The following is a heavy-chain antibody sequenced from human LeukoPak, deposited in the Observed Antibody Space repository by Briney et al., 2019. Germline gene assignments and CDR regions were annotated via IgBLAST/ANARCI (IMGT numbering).Heavy chain of an antibody. D-gene: IGHD4-17*01. Sequence: GGSLRLSCAASGFTFSSYEMNWVRRAPGKGLEWVSYISSSGSTIYYADSVKGRFTISRDNAKNSLYLEMNSLRVDDTAVYYCARQADGDSVSQYYYYMDVWGKGTTVTISS. CDR3: ARQADGDSVSQYYYYMDV. CDR1: GFTFSSYE. J-gene: IGHJ6*03. CDR2: ISSSGSTI. V-gene: IGHV3-48*03.